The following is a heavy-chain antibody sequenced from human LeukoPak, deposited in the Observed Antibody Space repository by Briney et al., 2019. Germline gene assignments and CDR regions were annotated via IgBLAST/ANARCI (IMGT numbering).Heavy chain of an antibody. V-gene: IGHV1-18*01. J-gene: IGHJ4*02. CDR2: IRAHNGDT. Sequence: ASLKVSCKASGYTFTSYAISWVRQAPGQGVEWMGWIRAHNGDTNHAQQLQGRVTMTTETATRTAYMELRSLRSENTAVYYCARGEFICTIDTCYASALDSCGQGTLVTVSS. CDR1: GYTFTSYA. D-gene: IGHD2-2*01. CDR3: ARGEFICTIDTCYASALDS.